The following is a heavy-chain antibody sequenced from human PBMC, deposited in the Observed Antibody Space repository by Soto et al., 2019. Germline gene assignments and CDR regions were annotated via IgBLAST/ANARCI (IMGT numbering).Heavy chain of an antibody. CDR1: GFTCSSYA. V-gene: IGHV3-23*01. CDR2: ISGSGGAT. CDR3: ARTRTAFYRYYSDS. D-gene: IGHD2-21*02. Sequence: GASLRLSCAASGFTCSSYALSWVRQAPGKGLEWVSGISGSGGATYYTDSVEGRFTISKDFSKNTVSLQMTGLRVDDTAVYYCARTRTAFYRYYSDSWGQGGLVTVSS. J-gene: IGHJ4*02.